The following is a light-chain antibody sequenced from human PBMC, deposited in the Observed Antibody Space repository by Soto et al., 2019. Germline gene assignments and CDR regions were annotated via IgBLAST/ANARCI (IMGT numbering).Light chain of an antibody. CDR2: GAS. CDR1: QGISSY. J-gene: IGKJ1*01. CDR3: QQYNNWPRT. Sequence: TQSPSSLSASVGARVPINCRASQGISSYLAWYQQKPGQAPRLLIYGASTRATGIPARFSGSGSGTEFTLTISSLQSEDFAVYYCQQYNNWPRTFGQGTKVDIK. V-gene: IGKV3-15*01.